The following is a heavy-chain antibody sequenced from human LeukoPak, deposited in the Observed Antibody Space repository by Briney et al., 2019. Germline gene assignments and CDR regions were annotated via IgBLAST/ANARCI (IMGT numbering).Heavy chain of an antibody. CDR2: IYYSGST. CDR3: ARFRAVPFFDY. Sequence: PSETLSLTCTVSGGSISSYYWSWIRQPPGKGLEWIGYIYYSGSTNYNPSLKSRVTISVDTSKNQFSLKLSSVTAADTAVYYCARFRAVPFFDYWGQGTLVTVSS. V-gene: IGHV4-59*08. CDR1: GGSISSYY. J-gene: IGHJ4*02. D-gene: IGHD3-10*02.